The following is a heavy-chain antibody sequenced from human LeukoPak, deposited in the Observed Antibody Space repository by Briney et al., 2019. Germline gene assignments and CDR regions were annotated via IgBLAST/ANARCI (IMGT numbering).Heavy chain of an antibody. Sequence: SETLSLTCAVYVESFSDHYWTWIRQPPGKGLEWIGEIHHSGSTTYRLSLKSRVTISVDRSKNQFSLKLTSVTAPATAVYYCARSPATSWSNFDYWGQGSLVTVSS. CDR3: ARSPATSWSNFDY. D-gene: IGHD2-2*01. J-gene: IGHJ4*02. V-gene: IGHV4-34*01. CDR1: VESFSDHY. CDR2: IHHSGST.